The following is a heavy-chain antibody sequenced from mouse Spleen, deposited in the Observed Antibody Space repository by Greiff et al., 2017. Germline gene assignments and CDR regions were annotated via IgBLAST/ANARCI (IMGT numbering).Heavy chain of an antibody. V-gene: IGHV6-3*01. J-gene: IGHJ2*01. CDR3: TVGRGNFDY. CDR2: IRLKSDNYAT. CDR1: GFTFSNYW. Sequence: EVKLMESGGGLVQPGGSMKLSCVASGFTFSNYWMNWVRQSPEKGLEWVAQIRLKSDNYATHYAESVKGRFTISRDDSKSSVYLQMNNLRAEDTGIYYCTVGRGNFDYWGQGTTLTVSS.